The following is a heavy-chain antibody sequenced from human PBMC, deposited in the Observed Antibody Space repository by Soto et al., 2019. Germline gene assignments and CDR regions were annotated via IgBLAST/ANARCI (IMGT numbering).Heavy chain of an antibody. V-gene: IGHV3-30*18. Sequence: PGVSLRLSCAASGFTFSSYGMHWVRQAPGKGLEWVAVISYDGSNKYYADSVKGRFTISRDNSKNTLYLQMNSLRAEDTAVYYCAKDRLKTFGWYWDYYYGMDVWRQGTTDPVSS. CDR2: ISYDGSNK. CDR1: GFTFSSYG. D-gene: IGHD6-19*01. CDR3: AKDRLKTFGWYWDYYYGMDV. J-gene: IGHJ6*02.